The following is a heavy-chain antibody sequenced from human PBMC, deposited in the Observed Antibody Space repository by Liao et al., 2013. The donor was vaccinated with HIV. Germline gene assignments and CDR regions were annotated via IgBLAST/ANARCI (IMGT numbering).Heavy chain of an antibody. CDR1: GGSMRVSDYY. D-gene: IGHD3-22*01. J-gene: IGHJ2*01. CDR2: IHYSGST. CDR3: AKDPTYSSGYYYGYFDL. V-gene: IGHV4-39*06. Sequence: RQQLQESGPGLVMPSETLSLTCAVSGGSMRVSDYYWGWGWVRQPPGKGLEWTGSIHYSGSTYYNPSLKSRVTISVDTSKNQFSLKLSSVSAADTAVYYCAKDPTYSSGYYYGYFDLWGRGTLVTVSS.